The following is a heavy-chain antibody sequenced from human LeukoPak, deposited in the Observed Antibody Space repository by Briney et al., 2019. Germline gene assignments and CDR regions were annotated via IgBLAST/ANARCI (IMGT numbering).Heavy chain of an antibody. Sequence: SETLSLTCAVYGGSFSGNYWTWIRQPPGKGLEWIGEIYPSGSTDYNASLKSRVTISLDTSKNQFSLKLTSVTAADTAVYYCARDRSGIESHYFDYWGQGTLVTVSS. CDR3: ARDRSGIESHYFDY. J-gene: IGHJ4*02. CDR2: IYPSGST. D-gene: IGHD1-26*01. CDR1: GGSFSGNY. V-gene: IGHV4-34*01.